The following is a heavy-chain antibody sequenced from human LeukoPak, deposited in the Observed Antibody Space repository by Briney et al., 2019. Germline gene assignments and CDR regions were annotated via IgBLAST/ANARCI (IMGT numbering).Heavy chain of an antibody. CDR1: GVSISSSNW. Sequence: SETLSLTCAVSGVSISSSNWWSWVRQPPGKGLEWIGEIYHSGSTNYNPSLKSRVTISVDESKNQFSLKLSSVTAADTAVYYCARWIGYYIDPWGQGTLVTVSS. D-gene: IGHD3-3*01. J-gene: IGHJ5*02. V-gene: IGHV4-4*02. CDR2: IYHSGST. CDR3: ARWIGYYIDP.